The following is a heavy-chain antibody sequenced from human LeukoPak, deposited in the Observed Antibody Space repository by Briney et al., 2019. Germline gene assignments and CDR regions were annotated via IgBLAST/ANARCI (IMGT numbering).Heavy chain of an antibody. D-gene: IGHD1-26*01. Sequence: SETLSLTRNVSGGSISSGGYYWSWIRQHPGKGLEWIGYIYYSGSTYYNPSLKSRVTISVDTSKNQFSLKLSSVTAADTAVYYCARDRLSSWFDPWGQGTLVTVSS. CDR3: ARDRLSSWFDP. CDR1: GGSISSGGYY. CDR2: IYYSGST. J-gene: IGHJ5*02. V-gene: IGHV4-31*03.